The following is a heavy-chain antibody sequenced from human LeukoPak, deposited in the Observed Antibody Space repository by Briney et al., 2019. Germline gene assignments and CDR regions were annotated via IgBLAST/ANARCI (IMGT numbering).Heavy chain of an antibody. V-gene: IGHV3-20*04. CDR2: INWNGGST. Sequence: PGGSLRLSCAASGFTFDDYGMSWVRQAPGKGLEWVSGINWNGGSTGYADSVKGRFTISRDNAKNSLYLQMNSLRAEDTALYYCGRDGGRGRYCSSTSCYAHDYWGQGTLVTVSS. D-gene: IGHD2-2*01. CDR1: GFTFDDYG. CDR3: GRDGGRGRYCSSTSCYAHDY. J-gene: IGHJ4*02.